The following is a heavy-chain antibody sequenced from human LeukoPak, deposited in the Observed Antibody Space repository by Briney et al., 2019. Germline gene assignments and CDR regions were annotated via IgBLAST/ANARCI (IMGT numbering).Heavy chain of an antibody. CDR2: FDPEDGET. J-gene: IGHJ4*02. D-gene: IGHD3-22*01. CDR1: GYTLTELS. CDR3: ARDHRWYYDRRGPKNFDY. V-gene: IGHV1-24*01. Sequence: VASVKVSCKVSGYTLTELSMHWVRQAPGKGLEWMGGFDPEDGETIYAQKFQGRVTMTEDTSTDTAYMELRSLRSDDTAVYYCARDHRWYYDRRGPKNFDYWGQGTLVTVSS.